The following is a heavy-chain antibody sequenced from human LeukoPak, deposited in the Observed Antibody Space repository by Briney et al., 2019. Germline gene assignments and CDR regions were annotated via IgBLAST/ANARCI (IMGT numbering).Heavy chain of an antibody. CDR2: INPNSGGT. V-gene: IGHV1-2*06. CDR3: ASAAHSYDSSGYYYSFYRY. J-gene: IGHJ4*02. Sequence: ASVKVSCKASGYTFTGYYMHWVRQAPGQGLEWMGRINPNSGGTNYAQKFQGRVTMTRDTSISTAYMELSRLRSGDTAVYYCASAAHSYDSSGYYYSFYRYWGQGTLVTVSS. D-gene: IGHD3-22*01. CDR1: GYTFTGYY.